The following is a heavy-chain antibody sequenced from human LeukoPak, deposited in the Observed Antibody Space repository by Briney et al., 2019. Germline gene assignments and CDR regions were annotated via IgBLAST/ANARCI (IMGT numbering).Heavy chain of an antibody. CDR3: AKSAYYDSSGYYRKWYFDY. Sequence: GGSLRLSCAVSGFTFSNYGMNWVRQAPGKGLEWVSAISGSGDNTYYADSVKGRFTISRDNSKNTLYLQMNSLRAEDTAVYYCAKSAYYDSSGYYRKWYFDYWGQGTLVTVSS. V-gene: IGHV3-23*01. D-gene: IGHD3-22*01. CDR2: ISGSGDNT. J-gene: IGHJ4*02. CDR1: GFTFSNYG.